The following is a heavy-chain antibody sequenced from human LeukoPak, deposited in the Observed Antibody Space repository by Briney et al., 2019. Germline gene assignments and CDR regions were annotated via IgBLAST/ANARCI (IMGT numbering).Heavy chain of an antibody. CDR1: GFTFSSYW. CDR3: ARDSSSFPNYFDF. V-gene: IGHV3-53*01. J-gene: IGHJ4*02. CDR2: IYNSGTT. D-gene: IGHD3-10*01. Sequence: PGGSLRLSCAASGFTFSSYWMSWVRLAPGQGLEWVSLIYNSGTTFYADSVQGRFTISRDNSKNTLYLQMNSLRAEDTAIYYCARDSSSFPNYFDFWGQGTLVTVSS.